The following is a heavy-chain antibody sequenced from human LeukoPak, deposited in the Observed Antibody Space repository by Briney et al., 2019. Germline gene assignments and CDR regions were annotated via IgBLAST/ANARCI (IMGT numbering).Heavy chain of an antibody. CDR1: GFTFSSYA. Sequence: GGSLRLSCAASGFTFSSYAMHWVRQAPGKGLEWVAVISYDGSNKYYADSVKGRFTISRDDSKSIAYLQMNSLKTEDTAVYYCTRAGVVVVVAATPFDYWGQGTLVTVSS. CDR2: ISYDGSNK. V-gene: IGHV3-30*04. D-gene: IGHD2-15*01. CDR3: TRAGVVVVVAATPFDY. J-gene: IGHJ4*02.